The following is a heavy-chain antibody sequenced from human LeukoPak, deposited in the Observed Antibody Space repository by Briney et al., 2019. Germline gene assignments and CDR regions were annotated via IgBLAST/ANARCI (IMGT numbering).Heavy chain of an antibody. Sequence: ASVKVSCKVSGYTLTELSMHWVRQAPGKGLEWMGGFDPEDGETIYAQKFQGRVTMTEDTSTDTAYMELSSLRSEDTAVYYCATNPRVGATYYYYYYMDVWGKGTTVTVSS. J-gene: IGHJ6*03. CDR1: GYTLTELS. D-gene: IGHD1-26*01. CDR2: FDPEDGET. CDR3: ATNPRVGATYYYYYYMDV. V-gene: IGHV1-24*01.